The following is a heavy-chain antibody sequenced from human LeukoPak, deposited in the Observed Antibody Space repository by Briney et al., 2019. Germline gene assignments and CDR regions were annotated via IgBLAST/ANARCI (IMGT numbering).Heavy chain of an antibody. V-gene: IGHV5-51*01. CDR2: IYPGDSDT. J-gene: IGHJ4*02. CDR1: GYSFTSLW. CDR3: ARLLGSYGYLDY. Sequence: GESLKISRKGSGYSFTSLWIGWVRPMPGKGVGWMGIIYPGDSDTRYSPSFQGQVTISADKSISTAYLQWSSLKASDTAMYYCARLLGSYGYLDYWGQGTLVTVSS. D-gene: IGHD5-18*01.